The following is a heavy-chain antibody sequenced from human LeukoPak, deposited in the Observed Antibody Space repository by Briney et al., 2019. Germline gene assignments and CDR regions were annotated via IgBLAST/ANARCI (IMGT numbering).Heavy chain of an antibody. D-gene: IGHD6-19*01. J-gene: IGHJ3*02. CDR3: AREGIAVAGTSDAFDI. Sequence: GGSLRLSCAASGFTFSSYSMNWVRQAPGKGLEWVSSISSSSYIYYEDSVKGRFTISRDNAKNSLYLQMNSLRAEDTAVYYCAREGIAVAGTSDAFDIWGQGTMVTVSS. V-gene: IGHV3-21*01. CDR2: ISSSSYI. CDR1: GFTFSSYS.